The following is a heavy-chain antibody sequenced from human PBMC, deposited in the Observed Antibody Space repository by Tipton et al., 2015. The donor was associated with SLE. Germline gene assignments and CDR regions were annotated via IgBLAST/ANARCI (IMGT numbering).Heavy chain of an antibody. J-gene: IGHJ4*02. Sequence: QLVQSGAEVKKPGASVKVPCKASGYTLTGYYLHWVRQAPGQGLEWMGWISPYNGNTDSAQNLQGRVTMTADTSTTTAYMELRSLRSDDTAVYYCARSYYGSRHYYTHADHWGQGTQVTVSS. D-gene: IGHD3-10*01. CDR2: ISPYNGNT. V-gene: IGHV1-18*04. CDR3: ARSYYGSRHYYTHADH. CDR1: GYTLTGYY.